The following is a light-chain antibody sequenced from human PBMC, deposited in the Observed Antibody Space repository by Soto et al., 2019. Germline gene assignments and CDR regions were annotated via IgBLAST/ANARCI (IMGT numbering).Light chain of an antibody. CDR2: DVN. CDR1: SSDVGGYNY. V-gene: IGLV2-14*01. CDR3: SSYTSSTTDV. J-gene: IGLJ1*01. Sequence: LTQPASVSGSPGQSITISCTGTSSDVGGYNYVSWYQQHPGKAPKLILYDVNNRPSGVSDRFSGFKSGNTASLTISGLQVEDEADYYCSSYTSSTTDVFGTGTKVTVL.